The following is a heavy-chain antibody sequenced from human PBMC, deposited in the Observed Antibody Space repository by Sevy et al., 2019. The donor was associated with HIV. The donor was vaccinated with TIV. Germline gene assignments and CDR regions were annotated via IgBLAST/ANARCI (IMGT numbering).Heavy chain of an antibody. D-gene: IGHD2-15*01. V-gene: IGHV3-30*02. CDR3: AKDLAGPCRRYFDY. Sequence: GGSLRLSCTASGFTFSNFGMHWVRQVPGKGLEWVTFIRYDGSDKYYAASVKGRFTISRDDSKNTLYLQMDSLKPEDTGIYYCAKDLAGPCRRYFDYWGQGTLVTVSS. CDR2: IRYDGSDK. J-gene: IGHJ4*02. CDR1: GFTFSNFG.